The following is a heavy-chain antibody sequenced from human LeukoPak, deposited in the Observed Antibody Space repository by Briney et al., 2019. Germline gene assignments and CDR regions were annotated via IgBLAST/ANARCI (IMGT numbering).Heavy chain of an antibody. CDR1: GYIFTSYW. CDR3: AKQNSRGILNAFDI. Sequence: GESLKISCKGSGYIFTSYWIGWVRQMPGKGLEWMGIIYPGDSDTRYGPSFQGQVSISADKSTSTAYLQWSSLKASDTAMYYCAKQNSRGILNAFDIWGQGTMVTVSS. J-gene: IGHJ3*02. CDR2: IYPGDSDT. V-gene: IGHV5-51*01. D-gene: IGHD2-21*01.